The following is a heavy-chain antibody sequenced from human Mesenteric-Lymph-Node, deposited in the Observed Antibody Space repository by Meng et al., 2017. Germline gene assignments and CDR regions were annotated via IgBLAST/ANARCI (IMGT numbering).Heavy chain of an antibody. CDR1: GGSVSSSDW. J-gene: IGHJ4*02. Sequence: QVQLQESGPGLVKPSGTLSLTCAVSGGSVSSSDWWRWVRQPPGKGLEWIGEINQNVGTNYNPSLKSRVTISIDKSKNEFSLNLISATAADTAVYYCARERWAYDSSGYYPWGQGTLVTVSS. D-gene: IGHD3-22*01. CDR3: ARERWAYDSSGYYP. CDR2: INQNVGT. V-gene: IGHV4-4*02.